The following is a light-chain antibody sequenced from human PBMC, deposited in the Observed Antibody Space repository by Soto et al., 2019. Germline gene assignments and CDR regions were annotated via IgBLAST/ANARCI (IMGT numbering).Light chain of an antibody. J-gene: IGKJ4*01. CDR3: QPYNNWPLT. Sequence: VVRPSPATLSFSPGEGATLSCRASQGIGDTLAWYQHKPGQTPRLLTYDTSTRATGVPTRFSGSRSGAEFTFTINSLQSEDFAVYYCQPYNNWPLTFGGGTKVDIK. CDR1: QGIGDT. CDR2: DTS. V-gene: IGKV3-15*01.